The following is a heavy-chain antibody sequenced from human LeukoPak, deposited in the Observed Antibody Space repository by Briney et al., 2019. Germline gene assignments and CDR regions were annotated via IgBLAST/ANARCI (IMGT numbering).Heavy chain of an antibody. CDR2: IYYSGST. D-gene: IGHD6-19*01. CDR1: GGSFSDYY. Sequence: SETLSLTCAVYGGSFSDYYWSWIRQPPGKGLEWIGYIYYSGSTYYNPSLKSRVTISVDTSKNQFSLKLSSVTAADTAVYYCARAPGIAVAGTPEYNWFDPWGQGTLVTVSS. V-gene: IGHV4-30-4*01. J-gene: IGHJ5*02. CDR3: ARAPGIAVAGTPEYNWFDP.